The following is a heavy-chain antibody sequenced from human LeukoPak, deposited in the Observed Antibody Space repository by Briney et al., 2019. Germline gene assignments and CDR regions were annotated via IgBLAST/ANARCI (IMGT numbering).Heavy chain of an antibody. V-gene: IGHV3-15*01. CDR1: GFTFSNAW. J-gene: IGHJ3*01. Sequence: GGSLRLSCAASGFTFSNAWMSWVRQAPGKGLEWVGRIKSKTDGGTTDYAAPVKGRFTISRDDSKNTPYLQMNSLKTEDTAVYYCTTVVRAADCSSTSCSYGPWGQGTMVTVSS. D-gene: IGHD2-2*01. CDR3: TTVVRAADCSSTSCSYGP. CDR2: IKSKTDGGTT.